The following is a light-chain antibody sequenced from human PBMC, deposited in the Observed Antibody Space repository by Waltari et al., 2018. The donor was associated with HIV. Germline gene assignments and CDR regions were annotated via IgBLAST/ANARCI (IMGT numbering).Light chain of an antibody. J-gene: IGKJ4*01. V-gene: IGKV1-12*01. CDR3: QQASSLPLT. CDR1: QDISTW. CDR2: GAS. Sequence: DIPMTQSPSSVSASVGDRVTIPCRASQDISTWLAWYHQKPGKAPKLLIFGASSLQRGVPSRFSGSGSGTDFTLTISSLQPEDFATYTCQQASSLPLTFGGGTTVEIK.